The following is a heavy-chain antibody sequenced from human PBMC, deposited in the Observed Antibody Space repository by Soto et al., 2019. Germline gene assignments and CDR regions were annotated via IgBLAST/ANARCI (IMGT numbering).Heavy chain of an antibody. CDR2: ISAHNGNT. V-gene: IGHV1-18*01. D-gene: IGHD1-1*01. CDR1: GYTFTSYG. CDR3: ARGRYGDY. J-gene: IGHJ4*02. Sequence: HVHLVQSGAEVKKPGASVKVSCKGSGYTFTSYGITWVRQAPGQGLEWMGWISAHNGNTNYAQKLQGRVTVTRDTSTSTAYMELRSLRSDDRAVYYCARGRYGDYWGQGALVTVSS.